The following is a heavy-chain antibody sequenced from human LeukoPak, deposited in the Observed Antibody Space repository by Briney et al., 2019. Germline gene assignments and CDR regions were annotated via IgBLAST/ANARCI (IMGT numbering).Heavy chain of an antibody. J-gene: IGHJ4*02. CDR1: GFTFSSYA. CDR2: ISGSGGST. Sequence: PGGSLRLSCAASGFTFSSYAMSWVRQAPGKGLEWVSAISGSGGSTYYADSVKGRFTVSRDNSKNTLYLQMNSLRAEDTAVYYCARLRLGELSSYSDYWGQGTLFTVS. V-gene: IGHV3-23*01. D-gene: IGHD3-16*02. CDR3: ARLRLGELSSYSDY.